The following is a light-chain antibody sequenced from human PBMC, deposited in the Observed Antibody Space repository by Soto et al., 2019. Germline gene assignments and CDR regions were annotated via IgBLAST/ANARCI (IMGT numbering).Light chain of an antibody. CDR1: SFNIGSNS. CDR3: AAWDDSLNSPL. CDR2: SDN. Sequence: QSVLTQPPSASGTPGQRVTISCSGSSFNIGSNSVNWYQHVPGTAPKLLIHSDNQRPSGVSVRFSASKSDTSASLAISGLQSEDEAAYYCAAWDDSLNSPLFVGGTKLTVL. J-gene: IGLJ2*01. V-gene: IGLV1-44*01.